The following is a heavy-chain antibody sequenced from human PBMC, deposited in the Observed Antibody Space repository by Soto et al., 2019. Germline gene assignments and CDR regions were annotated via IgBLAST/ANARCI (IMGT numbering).Heavy chain of an antibody. CDR1: GFTFSSYV. D-gene: IGHD1-1*01. CDR2: ISGSGNNT. V-gene: IGHV3-23*01. J-gene: IGHJ6*03. CDR3: AKRGYARSAEVCYFMDV. Sequence: EVQVLESGGGLVQPGGSLRLSCVASGFTFSSYVMTWVRQAPGKGLEWVSGISGSGNNTYYADSVKGRFTISRDNSKNTMYLQMNSLRAEDTAVYYCAKRGYARSAEVCYFMDVWGKGTTVTVSS.